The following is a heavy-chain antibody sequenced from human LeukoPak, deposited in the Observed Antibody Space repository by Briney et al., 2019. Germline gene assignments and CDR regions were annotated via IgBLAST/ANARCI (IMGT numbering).Heavy chain of an antibody. CDR2: IWYDGSNK. D-gene: IGHD2-2*01. CDR1: GFTFSSYG. J-gene: IGHJ5*02. CDR3: AKDGGAYQLLNNWFDP. Sequence: GSLRLSCAASGFTFSSYGMHWVRQAPGKGLEWVAVIWYDGSNKYYAASVKGRFTISRDNSKNPLYLQMNSLRAEDTAVYYCAKDGGAYQLLNNWFDPWGQGTLVTVSS. V-gene: IGHV3-33*06.